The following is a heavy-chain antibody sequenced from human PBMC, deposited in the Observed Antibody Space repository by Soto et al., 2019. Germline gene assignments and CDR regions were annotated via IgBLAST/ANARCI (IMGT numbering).Heavy chain of an antibody. D-gene: IGHD3-10*01. J-gene: IGHJ4*02. Sequence: GGSLRLSCAASGFTFSSYAMSWVRQAPGKGLEWVSAISGSGGSTYYADSVKGRFTISRDNSKNTLYLQMNSLRAEDTAVYYCAKDESRTMVRGVIIFEWGQGTLVTVSS. V-gene: IGHV3-23*01. CDR2: ISGSGGST. CDR3: AKDESRTMVRGVIIFE. CDR1: GFTFSSYA.